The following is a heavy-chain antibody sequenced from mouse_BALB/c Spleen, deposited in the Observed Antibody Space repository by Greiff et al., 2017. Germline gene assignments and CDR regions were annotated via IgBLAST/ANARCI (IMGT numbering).Heavy chain of an antibody. CDR2: IDPANGNT. D-gene: IGHD1-1*01. J-gene: IGHJ4*01. CDR3: ARLYGSLYYYAMDY. CDR1: GFNIKDTY. V-gene: IGHV14-3*02. Sequence: VQLKESGAELVKPGASVKLSCTASGFNIKDTYMHWVKQRPEQGLEWIGRIDPANGNTKYDPKFQGKATITADTSSNTAYLQLSSLTSEDTAVYYCARLYGSLYYYAMDYWGQGTSVTVSS.